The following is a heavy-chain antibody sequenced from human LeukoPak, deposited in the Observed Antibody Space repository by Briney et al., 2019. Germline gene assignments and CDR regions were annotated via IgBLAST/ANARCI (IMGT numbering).Heavy chain of an antibody. CDR1: GYTFTGYH. D-gene: IGHD6-6*01. CDR2: INPNSGGT. V-gene: IGHV1-2*02. Sequence: ASVKVSCKASGYTFTGYHMHWVRQAPGQGLEWMGWINPNSGGTNYAQKFQGRVTMTRDTSISTAYMELSRLRSDDTAVYYCARDPQSEYSSSSGLDYWGQGTLVTVSS. CDR3: ARDPQSEYSSSSGLDY. J-gene: IGHJ4*02.